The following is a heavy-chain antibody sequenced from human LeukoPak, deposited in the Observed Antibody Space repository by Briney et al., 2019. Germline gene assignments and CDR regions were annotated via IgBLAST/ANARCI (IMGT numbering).Heavy chain of an antibody. CDR2: IYSGGST. Sequence: GGSLRLSCAASGFTVSSNYMSWVRQAPGKGLEWVSAIYSGGSTYYADSVKGRFTISRDNSKNTLYLQMNSLRAEDTAVYYCARDGSRGSRDAFDIWGQGTMVTVSS. J-gene: IGHJ3*02. CDR3: ARDGSRGSRDAFDI. CDR1: GFTVSSNY. V-gene: IGHV3-53*01. D-gene: IGHD6-19*01.